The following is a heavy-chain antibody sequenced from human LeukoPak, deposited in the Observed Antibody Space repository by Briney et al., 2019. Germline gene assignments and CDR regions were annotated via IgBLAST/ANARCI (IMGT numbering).Heavy chain of an antibody. CDR1: GFTFSSYS. V-gene: IGHV3-21*04. Sequence: GGSLRLSCAASGFTFSSYSMNWVRQAPGKGLEWVSIISSSSSYIYYADSVKGRFTISRDNSKNTLFLQMDSLRAEDTAVYYCAKDGSGSGWYRNFDYWGQGTLVTVSS. CDR3: AKDGSGSGWYRNFDY. J-gene: IGHJ4*02. D-gene: IGHD6-19*01. CDR2: ISSSSSYI.